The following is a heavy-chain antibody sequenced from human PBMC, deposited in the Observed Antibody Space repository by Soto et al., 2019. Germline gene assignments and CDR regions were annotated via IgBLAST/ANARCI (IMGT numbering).Heavy chain of an antibody. CDR1: GYTFTSYY. Sequence: QVQLVQSGAEVKKPGASVKVSCKASGYTFTSYYMHWVRQAPGQGLEWMGISNPSGTTTDYAQKFQGRVTMTRDTSTSTYYMELSSLRSEDTAVYYCARPHIASHYSYGMDVWGQGTPVTVSS. D-gene: IGHD2-2*01. V-gene: IGHV1-46*01. CDR2: SNPSGTTT. CDR3: ARPHIASHYSYGMDV. J-gene: IGHJ6*02.